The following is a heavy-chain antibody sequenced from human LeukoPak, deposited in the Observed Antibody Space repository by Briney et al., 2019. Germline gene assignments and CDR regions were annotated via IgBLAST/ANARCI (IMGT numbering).Heavy chain of an antibody. J-gene: IGHJ4*02. Sequence: ASVKVSCKASGYTFTSYGISWVRQAPGQGLEWMGWISAYNGNTNYAQKLQGRVTMTTDTSTSTAYMELRSLRSDDTAVYYCARDGSVLVGATTSFDYWGQGTLVTVSS. CDR2: ISAYNGNT. D-gene: IGHD1-26*01. CDR1: GYTFTSYG. CDR3: ARDGSVLVGATTSFDY. V-gene: IGHV1-18*01.